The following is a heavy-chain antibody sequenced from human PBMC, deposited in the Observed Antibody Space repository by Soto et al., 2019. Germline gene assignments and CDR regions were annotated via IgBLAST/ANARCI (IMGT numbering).Heavy chain of an antibody. J-gene: IGHJ5*02. CDR2: INHSGST. CDR1: GGSFSGYY. Sequence: SETLSLTCAVYGGSFSGYYWSWIRQPPGKGLEWIGEINHSGSTNYNPSLKSRVTISVDTSKNQFSLKLSSVTAADTAVHYCARGGVLWFGELPRNWFDPWGQGTLVTVSS. V-gene: IGHV4-34*01. D-gene: IGHD3-10*01. CDR3: ARGGVLWFGELPRNWFDP.